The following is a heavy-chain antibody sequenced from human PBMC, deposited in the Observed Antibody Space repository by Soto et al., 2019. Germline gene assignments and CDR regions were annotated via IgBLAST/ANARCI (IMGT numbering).Heavy chain of an antibody. CDR3: ARDLWGYCGADCYPLDV. V-gene: IGHV4-59*12. Sequence: SETLSLTCTVSGGAISGYFWSWIRQPPGKGLEWIGDIYYSGNTNYNPSLKSRLTISVDTSKNQFSLKLSSVTASDTAVYYCARDLWGYCGADCYPLDVWGQGTTVTVSS. CDR2: IYYSGNT. CDR1: GGAISGYF. D-gene: IGHD2-21*02. J-gene: IGHJ6*02.